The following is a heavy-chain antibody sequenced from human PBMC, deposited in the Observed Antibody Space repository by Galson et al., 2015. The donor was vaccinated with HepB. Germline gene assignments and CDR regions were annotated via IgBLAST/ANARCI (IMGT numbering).Heavy chain of an antibody. CDR2: INPNSGDT. V-gene: IGHV1-2*02. CDR3: ARTRRFYDNSGYFHFDS. CDR1: GYTFTAYY. Sequence: SVKVSCKASGYTFTAYYMHWARQAPGQGLEWMGWINPNSGDTKYTQRFQGRVTMTRDTSIRTAYMEVSRLRSDDTAVYYCARTRRFYDNSGYFHFDSWGQGTLITVSS. D-gene: IGHD3-22*01. J-gene: IGHJ4*02.